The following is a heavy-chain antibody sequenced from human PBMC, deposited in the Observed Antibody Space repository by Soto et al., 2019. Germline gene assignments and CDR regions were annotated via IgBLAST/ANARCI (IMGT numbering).Heavy chain of an antibody. CDR1: GFTFSSYA. V-gene: IGHV3-30-3*01. CDR3: ARDVAQRTHFWTGYSNYYGMDV. Sequence: GGSLRLSCAASGFTFSSYAMHWVRQAPGKGLEWVAVISYDGSNKYYADSVKGRFTISRYNSKNTLYVEMNSLRAEDTAVYYCARDVAQRTHFWTGYSNYYGMDVWGQGTTVTVSS. CDR2: ISYDGSNK. D-gene: IGHD3-3*02. J-gene: IGHJ6*02.